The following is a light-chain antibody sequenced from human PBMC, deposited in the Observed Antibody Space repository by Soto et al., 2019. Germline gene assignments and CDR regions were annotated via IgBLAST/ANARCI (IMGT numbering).Light chain of an antibody. J-gene: IGKJ2*01. CDR2: GTS. CDR1: QSVSSN. V-gene: IGKV3-15*01. CDR3: QQYNNWPPRYT. Sequence: EIVMTQSPATLSVSPGERATLSCRASQSVSSNLAWYQHKPGLAPRLLIYGTSTRATGIPARFSGSGSGTEFTLTISILQSEDFAVYYCQQYNNWPPRYTFGQGTKLEIK.